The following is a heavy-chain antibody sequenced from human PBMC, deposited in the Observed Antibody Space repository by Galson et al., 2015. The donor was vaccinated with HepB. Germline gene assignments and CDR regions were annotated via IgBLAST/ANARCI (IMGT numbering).Heavy chain of an antibody. CDR1: KFSFSDYA. D-gene: IGHD2-8*01. CDR3: AKDQNCTKSVCYTYFYNGMDV. Sequence: SLRLSCAASKFSFSDYAMSWVRQAPGKGLEWLSFISGSGISTYYANSVKGRFTISRDNSNNMLYLQMNCLRAEDTAVYYCAKDQNCTKSVCYTYFYNGMDVWGQGTTVTVSS. CDR2: ISGSGIST. J-gene: IGHJ6*02. V-gene: IGHV3-23*01.